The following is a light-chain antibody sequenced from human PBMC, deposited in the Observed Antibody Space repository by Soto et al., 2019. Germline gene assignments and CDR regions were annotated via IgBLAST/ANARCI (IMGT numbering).Light chain of an antibody. CDR3: QQYNNWPWT. CDR2: GAS. V-gene: IGKV3-15*01. Sequence: EIVMTQSPATLSESPGERVTLSLMASQNILSNLAWYQQKPGQAPRLLIYGASTRATGIPARFSGSGSGTDFTLTISSLQSEDFAVYYCQQYNNWPWTFGQGTKVDIK. J-gene: IGKJ1*01. CDR1: QNILSN.